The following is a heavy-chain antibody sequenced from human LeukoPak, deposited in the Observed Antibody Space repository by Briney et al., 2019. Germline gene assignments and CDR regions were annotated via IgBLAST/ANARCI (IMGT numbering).Heavy chain of an antibody. CDR1: GFTFSSYW. CDR3: ARATYYDFWSGYTPDFDY. Sequence: PGGSLRLSCAASGFTFSSYWMHWVRQAPGKGLVWVSRINSDGSSTSYADSVKGRFTISRDNAKNSLYLQMNSLRAEDTAVYYCARATYYDFWSGYTPDFDYWGQGTLVTVSS. J-gene: IGHJ4*02. CDR2: INSDGSST. V-gene: IGHV3-74*01. D-gene: IGHD3-3*01.